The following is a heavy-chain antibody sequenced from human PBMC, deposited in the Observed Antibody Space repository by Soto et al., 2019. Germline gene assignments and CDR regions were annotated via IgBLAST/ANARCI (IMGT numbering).Heavy chain of an antibody. CDR3: AKKRALSGATYFDS. V-gene: IGHV3-23*01. CDR1: GFIFRSSP. CDR2: TSSIGGST. D-gene: IGHD3-10*01. Sequence: GGSLRLSCAASGFIFRSSPMSWVRQAPGKGLEWVSATSSIGGSTYYADSVKGRFTISKDNSKNTLYLQMNSLRADDTAVYYCAKKRALSGATYFDSWGPGTLVTVSS. J-gene: IGHJ4*02.